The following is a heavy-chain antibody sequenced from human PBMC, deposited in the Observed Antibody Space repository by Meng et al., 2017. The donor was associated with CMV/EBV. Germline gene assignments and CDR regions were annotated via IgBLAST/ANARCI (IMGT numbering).Heavy chain of an antibody. V-gene: IGHV3-30*02. CDR2: IRYDGSNK. CDR1: GFTFSSYG. J-gene: IGHJ4*02. Sequence: GESLKISCAASGFTFSSYGMHWVRQAPGKGLEWVAFIRYDGSNKYYADSVKGRFTISRDNSKNTLYLQMNSLRAEDTAVYYCARDLAAGTRIFDYWGQGTLVTVSS. D-gene: IGHD6-13*01. CDR3: ARDLAAGTRIFDY.